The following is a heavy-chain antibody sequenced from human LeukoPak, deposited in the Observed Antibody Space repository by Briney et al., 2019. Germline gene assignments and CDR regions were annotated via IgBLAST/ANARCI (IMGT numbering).Heavy chain of an antibody. D-gene: IGHD4-11*01. CDR3: ARGAYSSYYYYYYMDV. Sequence: GRSLRLSCAASGFTFSSYAMHWVREAPGKGLEWVAVISYDGSNKYYADSVKGRFTISRDNSKNTLYLQMNSLRAEDTAVYYCARGAYSSYYYYYYMDVWGKGTTVTVSS. CDR1: GFTFSSYA. V-gene: IGHV3-30*01. J-gene: IGHJ6*03. CDR2: ISYDGSNK.